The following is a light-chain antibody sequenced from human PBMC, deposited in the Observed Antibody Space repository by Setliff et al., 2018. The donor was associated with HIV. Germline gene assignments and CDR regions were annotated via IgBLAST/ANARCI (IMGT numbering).Light chain of an antibody. CDR2: EVS. CDR1: TSDVGTYNL. CDR3: SSYARSTTVR. V-gene: IGLV2-23*01. J-gene: IGLJ2*01. Sequence: QSVLTQPASVSGSPGQSITISCTATTSDVGTYNLVSWFQQHPGKAPKLIIFEVSKRPSGVSNRFSGSKSGNTASLTISGLQAEDEADYYCSSYARSTTVRFGGGTKGTVL.